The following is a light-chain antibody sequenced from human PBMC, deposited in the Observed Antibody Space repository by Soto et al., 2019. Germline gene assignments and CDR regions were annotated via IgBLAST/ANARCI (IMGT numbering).Light chain of an antibody. J-gene: IGLJ2*01. CDR2: QVT. V-gene: IGLV2-23*02. Sequence: QSALTQPASVSGSPGQSITISCTGTSSDVGGYDFVSWYQHHPGKAPRLIIYQVTNRPSGVSDRFSGSKSGNTASLTISGLQAEDEADYYCWSYAGNTIFVFGGGTKLTVL. CDR3: WSYAGNTIFV. CDR1: SSDVGGYDF.